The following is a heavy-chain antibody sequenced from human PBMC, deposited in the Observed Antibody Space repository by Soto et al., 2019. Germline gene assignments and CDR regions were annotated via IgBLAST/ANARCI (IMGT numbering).Heavy chain of an antibody. V-gene: IGHV3-23*01. Sequence: GGSLRLSCAASVFMFSDYAMTWARQAPGKELEWVSGLLRPGRSTYYADSVKGRFTISGDTSANTVYLQMDSLRAEDTAVYYCAKDAIANDGIWLMDSWGQGTVVTV. D-gene: IGHD3-16*01. CDR2: LLRPGRST. CDR3: AKDAIANDGIWLMDS. CDR1: VFMFSDYA. J-gene: IGHJ5*02.